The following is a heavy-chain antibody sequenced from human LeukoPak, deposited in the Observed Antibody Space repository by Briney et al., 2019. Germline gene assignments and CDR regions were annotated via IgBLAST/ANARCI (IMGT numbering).Heavy chain of an antibody. J-gene: IGHJ4*02. Sequence: GSLRLSCAASGFTLSSSWMSWVRQAPGKGLEWVANINQDGSEKYYVDSVKGRFTISRDNAKNSLYLQMNSLRAEDTAVYYCARDRSCSGWGQGTLVTVSS. CDR1: GFTLSSSW. D-gene: IGHD2-15*01. V-gene: IGHV3-7*03. CDR2: INQDGSEK. CDR3: ARDRSCSG.